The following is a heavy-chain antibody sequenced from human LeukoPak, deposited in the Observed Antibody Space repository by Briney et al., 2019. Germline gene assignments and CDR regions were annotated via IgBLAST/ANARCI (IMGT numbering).Heavy chain of an antibody. CDR1: GGSISSYY. J-gene: IGHJ5*02. CDR2: IHYSGST. CDR3: ARGRRDYYDSSGYYYSWFDP. V-gene: IGHV4-59*01. Sequence: SETLSLTCTVSGGSISSYYWSWIRQPPGKGLEWIGYIHYSGSTNYNPSLKSRVTISVDTSKNQFSLKLSSVTAADTAVYYCARGRRDYYDSSGYYYSWFDPWGQGTLVTVSS. D-gene: IGHD3-22*01.